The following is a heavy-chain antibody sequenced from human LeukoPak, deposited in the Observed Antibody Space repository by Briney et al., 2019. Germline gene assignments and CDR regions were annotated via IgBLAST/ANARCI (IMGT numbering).Heavy chain of an antibody. D-gene: IGHD6-13*01. Sequence: GGSLRLSCAASGFTFSSYWMHWVRQAPGKGLVWVSRINSDGRSTTYADSVKGRFTMSRDNAKNTLYLQMNSLRAEDTAVYYCARECESSSTCSYWGQGALVTVSS. V-gene: IGHV3-74*01. CDR2: INSDGRST. J-gene: IGHJ4*02. CDR3: ARECESSSTCSY. CDR1: GFTFSSYW.